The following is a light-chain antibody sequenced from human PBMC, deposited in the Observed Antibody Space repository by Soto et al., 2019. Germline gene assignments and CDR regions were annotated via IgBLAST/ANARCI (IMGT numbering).Light chain of an antibody. CDR2: RNN. V-gene: IGLV1-47*01. Sequence: QSVLTQPPSASGTPGQRVTISCSGSSSNIGTNYVYWYQQLPGTAPTLLIYRNNQRPSGVPDRFSGSKSGTSASLAISGLRSEDEADYYCAAWDDRLRGLYVFGSGTKGTVL. J-gene: IGLJ1*01. CDR1: SSNIGTNY. CDR3: AAWDDRLRGLYV.